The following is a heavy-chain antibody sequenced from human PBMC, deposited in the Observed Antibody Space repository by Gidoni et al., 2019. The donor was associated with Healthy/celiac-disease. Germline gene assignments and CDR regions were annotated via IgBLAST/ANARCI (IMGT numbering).Heavy chain of an antibody. Sequence: SGGGLVKPGGSLRLSCAASGFTFSNAWMSWVRQAPGKGLEWVGRIKSKTDGGTTDYPAPVKGRFTISRDDSKTTLYLEMNSLKTADTAVYYCTVGDPDYWGQGTLVTVSS. D-gene: IGHD3-16*01. V-gene: IGHV3-15*01. CDR2: IKSKTDGGTT. J-gene: IGHJ4*01. CDR3: TVGDPDY. CDR1: GFTFSNAW.